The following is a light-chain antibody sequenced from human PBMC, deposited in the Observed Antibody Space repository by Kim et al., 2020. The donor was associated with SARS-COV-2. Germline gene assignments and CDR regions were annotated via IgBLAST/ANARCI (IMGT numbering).Light chain of an antibody. Sequence: APEKTARMTCGENNIGRKTVHWYQQKPGQAPVLVVYDDSDRPSGIPERFSGFNSGKTATLTISRVEAGDEADYYCQVWDSNTDQYVFGTGTKVTVL. V-gene: IGLV3-21*03. CDR2: DDS. J-gene: IGLJ1*01. CDR1: NIGRKT. CDR3: QVWDSNTDQYV.